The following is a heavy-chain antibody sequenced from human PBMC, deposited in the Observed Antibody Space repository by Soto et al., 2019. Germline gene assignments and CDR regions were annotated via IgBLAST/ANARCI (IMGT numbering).Heavy chain of an antibody. CDR1: GGSISSYY. D-gene: IGHD2-15*01. V-gene: IGHV4-59*12. J-gene: IGHJ6*03. CDR3: VRSAHCSGGSCYQNGGDFYYYMDV. Sequence: PSETLSLTCTVSGGSISSYYWSWIRQPPGKGLEWIGYIYYSGSTNYNPSLKSRVTISVDTSKNQFSLKLSSVTAADTAVYYCVRSAHCSGGSCYQNGGDFYYYMDVWGKGTTVT. CDR2: IYYSGST.